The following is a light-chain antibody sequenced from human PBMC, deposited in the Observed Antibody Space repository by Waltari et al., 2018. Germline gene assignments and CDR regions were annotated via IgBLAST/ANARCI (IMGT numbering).Light chain of an antibody. V-gene: IGKV3-15*01. CDR1: QSVSNN. J-gene: IGKJ2*01. CDR3: QQYNDWPLYT. Sequence: EIVMTHSPATRSVSPVERATLFCSASQSVSNNLAWYQQKPGQYPRPLIYGASTRATGIPARFSGSGSGTKFTLTINSLQSEDFALYFCQQYNDWPLYTFGQGTKVEIK. CDR2: GAS.